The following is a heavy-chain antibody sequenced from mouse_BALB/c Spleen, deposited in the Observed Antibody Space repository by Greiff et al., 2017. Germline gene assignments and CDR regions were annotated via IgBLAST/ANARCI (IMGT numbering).Heavy chain of an antibody. J-gene: IGHJ4*01. Sequence: EVKLMESGGGLVKPGGSLKLSCAASGFAFSSYDMSWVRQTPEKRLEWVAYISSGGGSTYYPDTVKGRFTISRDNAKNTLSLQMISLKSEDTAMFYCASQQLGLRNYYAMDYWGQGTSVTVSS. CDR3: ASQQLGLRNYYAMDY. V-gene: IGHV5-12-1*01. CDR1: GFAFSSYD. D-gene: IGHD3-1*01. CDR2: ISSGGGST.